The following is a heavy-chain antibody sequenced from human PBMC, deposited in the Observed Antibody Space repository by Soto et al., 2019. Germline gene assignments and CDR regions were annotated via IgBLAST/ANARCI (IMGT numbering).Heavy chain of an antibody. V-gene: IGHV1-69*06. CDR3: ARESGITIFGAINWFDP. D-gene: IGHD3-3*01. J-gene: IGHJ5*02. CDR1: GHTLTELS. CDR2: IIPIFGTA. Sequence: ASVKVSCKISGHTLTELSIHWVRQAPGQGLEWMGGIIPIFGTANYAQKFQGRVTITADKSTSTAYMELSSLRSEDTAVYYCARESGITIFGAINWFDPWGQGTLVTVSS.